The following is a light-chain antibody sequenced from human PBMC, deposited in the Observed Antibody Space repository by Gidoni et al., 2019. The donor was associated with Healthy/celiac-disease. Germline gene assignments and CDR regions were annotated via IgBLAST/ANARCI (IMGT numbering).Light chain of an antibody. Sequence: EIVLTQSPGTLSLSPGERATLSCRASQSVSSSYLAWYQQKPGQAPRLLIYGASSRATGIPDISRLEPEDFAVYYCQQYGSSPPGYTFGQGTKLEIK. J-gene: IGKJ2*01. CDR2: GAS. V-gene: IGKV3-20*01. CDR3: QQYGSSPPGYT. CDR1: QSVSSSY.